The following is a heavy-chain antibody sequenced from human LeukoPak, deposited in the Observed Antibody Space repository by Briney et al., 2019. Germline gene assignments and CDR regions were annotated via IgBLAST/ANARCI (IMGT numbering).Heavy chain of an antibody. CDR2: TSSDGSSK. CDR1: KFTFSTFA. Sequence: PGGSLRLSCAASKFTFSTFAMHWVRQAPGKGLEWVALTSSDGSSKYYTDSVKGRFTVSRDNSKNTLYLQMTSLRADDTAVYYCARDAGTWGYGYNFDCWGQGTLVTVSS. J-gene: IGHJ4*02. D-gene: IGHD1-1*01. V-gene: IGHV3-30-3*01. CDR3: ARDAGTWGYGYNFDC.